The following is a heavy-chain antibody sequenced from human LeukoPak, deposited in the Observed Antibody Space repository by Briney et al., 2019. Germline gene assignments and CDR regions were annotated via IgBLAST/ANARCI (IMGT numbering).Heavy chain of an antibody. V-gene: IGHV3-23*01. CDR3: AKDRYCSSTSCNWLLDY. CDR1: GFTFSSYA. D-gene: IGHD2-2*01. Sequence: PGGSLRLSCAASGFTFSSYAMSWVRQAPGKGLEWVSAISGSGGSTYYADSVKGRFTISRDNSKNTLYLQMNSLRAEDTAVYYCAKDRYCSSTSCNWLLDYRGQGTLVTVSS. CDR2: ISGSGGST. J-gene: IGHJ4*02.